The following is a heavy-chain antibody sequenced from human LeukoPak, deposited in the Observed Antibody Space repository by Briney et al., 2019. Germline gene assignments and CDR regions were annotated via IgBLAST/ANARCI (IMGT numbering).Heavy chain of an antibody. J-gene: IGHJ4*02. CDR2: IDWDDDK. Sequence: SGPALVKPTQTLTLTCTFSGFSLSTSGMCVSWIRQPPGKALEWLARIDWDDDKYYSTSLKTRLTISKDTSKNQVVLTMTNMDPVDTATYYCARMGGSGWDAIFDYWGQGTLVTVSS. CDR1: GFSLSTSGMC. CDR3: ARMGGSGWDAIFDY. D-gene: IGHD6-19*01. V-gene: IGHV2-70*11.